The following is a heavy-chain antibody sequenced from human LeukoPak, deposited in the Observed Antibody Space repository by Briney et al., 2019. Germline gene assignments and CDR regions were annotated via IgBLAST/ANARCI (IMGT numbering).Heavy chain of an antibody. CDR2: IYHSGST. J-gene: IGHJ5*02. Sequence: SETLSLTCTVSGYSISSGYYWGWIRQPPGKGLEWIGSIYHSGSTYYNPSLESRVTISVDTSKNQFSLKLSSVTAADTAVYYCARGWEPQYNWFDPWGQGTLVTVSS. CDR3: ARGWEPQYNWFDP. CDR1: GYSISSGYY. V-gene: IGHV4-38-2*02. D-gene: IGHD1-26*01.